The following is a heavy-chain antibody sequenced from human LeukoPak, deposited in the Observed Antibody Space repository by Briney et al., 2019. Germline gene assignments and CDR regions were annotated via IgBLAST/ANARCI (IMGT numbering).Heavy chain of an antibody. D-gene: IGHD4-17*01. CDR3: AKIPRYGDYYFDY. Sequence: SGGSLRLSCAASGFTFSSYAMSWVRQAPGKGLEWVSAISGSGGSTYYADSAKGRFTISRDNSKNTLYLQMNSLRAEDTAVYYCAKIPRYGDYYFDYWGQGTLVTVSS. J-gene: IGHJ4*02. V-gene: IGHV3-23*01. CDR1: GFTFSSYA. CDR2: ISGSGGST.